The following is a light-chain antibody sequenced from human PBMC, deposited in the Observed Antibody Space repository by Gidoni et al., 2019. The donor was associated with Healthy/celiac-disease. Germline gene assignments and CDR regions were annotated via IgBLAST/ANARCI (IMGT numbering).Light chain of an antibody. CDR2: EVS. CDR3: SSYTSSSVWV. Sequence: QSALTQPASVSGSPGQSITISCTGTSSDVGGYNYVSWYQHHPGKAPTLMMYEVSNRPSGVSNRFSGSKSGNTAFLTISGLQAEDEADYYCSSYTSSSVWVFGGGTKLTVL. V-gene: IGLV2-14*01. J-gene: IGLJ3*02. CDR1: SSDVGGYNY.